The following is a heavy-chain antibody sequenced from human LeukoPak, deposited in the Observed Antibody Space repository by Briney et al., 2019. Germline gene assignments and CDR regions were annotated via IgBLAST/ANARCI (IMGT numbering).Heavy chain of an antibody. Sequence: GGSLRLSCAASGFTFSDSFLTWIRQAPGKGLEWISYISSSSTYTNYADSVKGRFTISRDNAKNSLYLQMNSVRAENTAVYYCARVVPTYYFDYWGQGTLVTVSS. CDR2: ISSSSTYT. V-gene: IGHV3-11*05. D-gene: IGHD2-2*01. J-gene: IGHJ4*02. CDR1: GFTFSDSF. CDR3: ARVVPTYYFDY.